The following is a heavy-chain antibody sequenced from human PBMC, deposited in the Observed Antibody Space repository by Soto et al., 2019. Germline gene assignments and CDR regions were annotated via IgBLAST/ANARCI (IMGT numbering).Heavy chain of an antibody. D-gene: IGHD3-10*01. V-gene: IGHV1-2*02. J-gene: IGHJ5*02. CDR3: AREFYTRFGGYNWFDP. CDR1: GYTFTGYY. Sequence: GASVKVSCKASGYTFTGYYMHWVRQAPGQGLEWMGWINPNSGGTNYAQKFQGRVTMTRDTSISTAYMELSRLRSDDTAVYYCAREFYTRFGGYNWFDPWGQGTLVTVSS. CDR2: INPNSGGT.